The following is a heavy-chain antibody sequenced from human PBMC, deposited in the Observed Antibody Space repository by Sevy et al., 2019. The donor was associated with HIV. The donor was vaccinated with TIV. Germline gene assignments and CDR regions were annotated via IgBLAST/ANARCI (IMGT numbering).Heavy chain of an antibody. D-gene: IGHD1-1*01. CDR2: IGGSGGST. CDR3: ARELERRLNYYYGMDV. CDR1: GFTFTDYV. V-gene: IGHV3-23*01. J-gene: IGHJ6*02. Sequence: GGSLRLSCTASGFTFTDYVMNWVRQAPGRGLEWVSSIGGSGGSTHYADSVKGRFTISRDNAKNTLYLQMNSLRAEDTAVYYCARELERRLNYYYGMDVWGQGTTVTVSS.